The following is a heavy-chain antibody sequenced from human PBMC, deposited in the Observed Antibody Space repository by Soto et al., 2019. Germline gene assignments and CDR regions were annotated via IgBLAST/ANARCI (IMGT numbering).Heavy chain of an antibody. CDR1: GYPVTAYY. J-gene: IGHJ3*02. CDR3: ARGGGVGVAGSAAFDM. Sequence: QLHLVQSGAVVKKPGASVTVSCSASGYPVTAYYMHWVRQAPGRGLEWMGGINPATGAAKYTQTFQGRVNMTRDTATSTVFMELSGLASEDPAVFYLARGGGVGVAGSAAFDMWGQGTLVTVSS. V-gene: IGHV1-2*02. CDR2: INPATGAA. D-gene: IGHD3-3*01.